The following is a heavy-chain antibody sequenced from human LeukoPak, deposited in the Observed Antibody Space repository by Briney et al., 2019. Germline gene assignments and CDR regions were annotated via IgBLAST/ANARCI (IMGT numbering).Heavy chain of an antibody. J-gene: IGHJ5*02. Sequence: GGSLRLSCAASGFTFSSYAMSWVRQAPGKGLEWVSAISGSGGSTYYAGSVKGRFTISRDNSKNTLYLQMNSLRAEDTAVYYCAKGGGYYGLGLYTPFDPWGQGTLVTVSS. D-gene: IGHD3-10*01. CDR3: AKGGGYYGLGLYTPFDP. CDR2: ISGSGGST. CDR1: GFTFSSYA. V-gene: IGHV3-23*01.